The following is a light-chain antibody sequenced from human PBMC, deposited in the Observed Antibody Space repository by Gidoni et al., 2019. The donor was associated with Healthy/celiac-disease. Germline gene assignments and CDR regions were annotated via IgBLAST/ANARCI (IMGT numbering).Light chain of an antibody. CDR1: QSVRSN. V-gene: IGKV3-15*01. Sequence: EIVMTQSPATLSVSPGERATLSCSASQSVRSNLAWYQQKPGQAPRLLIYDASTRATGIPVRFSGSGSGTEFTLTIRSLQSEDFAVYYCQQYNNCPRTFGQGTKVEIK. CDR3: QQYNNCPRT. CDR2: DAS. J-gene: IGKJ1*01.